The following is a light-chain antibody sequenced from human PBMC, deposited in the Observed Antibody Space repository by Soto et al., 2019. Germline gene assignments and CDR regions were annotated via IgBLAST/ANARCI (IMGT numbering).Light chain of an antibody. Sequence: AIQLTQSPSSLSASVGDRVTLTCRASQDIRTAVAWYHQKPGKPPRLLIYDASSLQSGVPSRFSGSGSGTDFTLTISRLQPDDFATYYCQQFYSPFYTFGQGTKLENK. J-gene: IGKJ2*01. V-gene: IGKV1-13*02. CDR2: DAS. CDR3: QQFYSPFYT. CDR1: QDIRTA.